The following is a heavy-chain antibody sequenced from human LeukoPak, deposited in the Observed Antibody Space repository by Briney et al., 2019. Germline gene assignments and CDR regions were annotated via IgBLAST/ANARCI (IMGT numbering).Heavy chain of an antibody. CDR2: IYYSGST. J-gene: IGHJ3*02. CDR3: ARNAYCGGDCYKWDHAFDI. D-gene: IGHD2-21*02. Sequence: DPSETLSLTCTVSGGSISSYYWSWIRQPPGKGLEWIGYIYYSGSTNYNPSLKSRVTISVGTSKNQFSLKLSSVTAADTAVYYCARNAYCGGDCYKWDHAFDIWGQGTMVTVSS. CDR1: GGSISSYY. V-gene: IGHV4-59*08.